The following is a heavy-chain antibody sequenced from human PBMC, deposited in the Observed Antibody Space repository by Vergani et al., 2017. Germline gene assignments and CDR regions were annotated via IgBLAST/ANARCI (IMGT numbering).Heavy chain of an antibody. CDR2: ISYDGSNK. CDR3: ARDKSGYVGTFDY. CDR1: GFTFSSYA. Sequence: VQLVESGGGLVQPGGSLRLSCAASGFTFSSYAMHWVRQAPGKGLEWVAVISYDGSNKYYADSVKGRFTISRDNSKNTLYLQMNSLRAEDTAVYYCARDKSGYVGTFDYWGQGTLVTVSS. V-gene: IGHV3-30-3*01. J-gene: IGHJ4*02. D-gene: IGHD5-12*01.